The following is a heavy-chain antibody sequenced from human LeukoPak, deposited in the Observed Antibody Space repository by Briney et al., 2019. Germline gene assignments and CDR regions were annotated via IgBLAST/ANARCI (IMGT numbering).Heavy chain of an antibody. V-gene: IGHV3-30*07. J-gene: IGHJ3*02. CDR1: GFNFSSYA. CDR2: ISYDGSNK. Sequence: GGSLRLSCAVSGFNFSSYAMHWLRQAPGKGPEWVTVISYDGSNKHYADSVKGRFTISRDNSKNTLYLQMNSLRAEDTAVYYCARDDALGDNALDIWGQGTMVTVSS. CDR3: ARDDALGDNALDI. D-gene: IGHD3-16*01.